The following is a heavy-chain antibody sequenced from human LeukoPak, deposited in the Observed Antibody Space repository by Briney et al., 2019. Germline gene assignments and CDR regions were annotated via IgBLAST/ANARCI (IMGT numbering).Heavy chain of an antibody. Sequence: PGGSLRLSCAASGFTFSSCAMHWVRQAPGKGLEWVAVISYDGSNKYYADSVKGRFTISRDNSKNTLYLQMNSLRAEDTAVYYCARHSGGFDYWGQGTLVTVSS. CDR3: ARHSGGFDY. CDR1: GFTFSSCA. J-gene: IGHJ4*02. CDR2: ISYDGSNK. D-gene: IGHD2-15*01. V-gene: IGHV3-30*04.